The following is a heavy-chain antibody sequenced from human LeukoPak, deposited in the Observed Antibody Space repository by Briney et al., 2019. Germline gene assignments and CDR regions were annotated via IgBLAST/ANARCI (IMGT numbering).Heavy chain of an antibody. CDR1: GFTFSSYE. V-gene: IGHV3-48*03. D-gene: IGHD2-15*01. CDR2: ISGSGSSI. Sequence: PGGSLRLSCAASGFTFSSYEMNWVRQAPGKGLEWVSYISGSGSSIYYADSVKGRFTISRDNAKNSLHLQMNSLRAEDTAVYYCARVGVVVYAFDIWGQGTMVTVSS. CDR3: ARVGVVVYAFDI. J-gene: IGHJ3*02.